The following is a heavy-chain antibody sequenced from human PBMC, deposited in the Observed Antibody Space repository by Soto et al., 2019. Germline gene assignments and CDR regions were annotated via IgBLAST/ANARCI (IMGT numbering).Heavy chain of an antibody. CDR1: GFTFSGSA. Sequence: VGSLRLSCAASGFTFSGSAMHWVRQASGKGLEWVGRIRSKANSYATAYAASVKGRFTISRDDSKNTAYLQMNSLKTEDTAVYYCTRHSSSSWYWSFDYWGQGTLVTVS. V-gene: IGHV3-73*01. D-gene: IGHD6-13*01. CDR3: TRHSSSSWYWSFDY. J-gene: IGHJ4*02. CDR2: IRSKANSYAT.